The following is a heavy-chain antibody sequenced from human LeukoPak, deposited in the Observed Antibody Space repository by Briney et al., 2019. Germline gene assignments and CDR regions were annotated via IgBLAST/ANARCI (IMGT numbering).Heavy chain of an antibody. D-gene: IGHD4-11*01. J-gene: IGHJ6*03. Sequence: SVKLSCKASGGTFSSYAISWVRQAPGQGLEWMGGIIPIFGTANYAQTFQGRVTITTDESTSTAYMELSSLRSEDTAVYYCASTTVTTTPYYYYYMDVWGKGTTVTVSS. CDR1: GGTFSSYA. CDR2: IIPIFGTA. V-gene: IGHV1-69*05. CDR3: ASTTVTTTPYYYYYMDV.